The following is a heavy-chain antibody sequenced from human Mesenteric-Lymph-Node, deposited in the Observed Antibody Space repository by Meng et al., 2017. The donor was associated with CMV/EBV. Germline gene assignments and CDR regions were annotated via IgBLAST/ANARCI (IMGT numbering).Heavy chain of an antibody. J-gene: IGHJ4*02. CDR2: IDPSDSYT. D-gene: IGHD2-15*01. Sequence: SCKGSGYSLPTAWISWLRQMPGKGLEWMGRIDPSDSYTNYSPSFQGHVTISADKSISTAYLQWSSLKASDTAMYYCARRTTGGSHDYWGQGTLVTVSS. V-gene: IGHV5-10-1*01. CDR1: GYSLPTAW. CDR3: ARRTTGGSHDY.